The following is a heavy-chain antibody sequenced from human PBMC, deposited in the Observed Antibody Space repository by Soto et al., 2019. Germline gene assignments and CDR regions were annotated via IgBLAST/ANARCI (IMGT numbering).Heavy chain of an antibody. D-gene: IGHD2-8*01. Sequence: PGGSLRLSCAASGFTFSSYSMNWVRQAPGKGLEWVSYISSSSSTIYYADSVKGRFTISRDNAKNSLYLQMNSLRAEDTAVYYCARDKVLMVYAYYYYYMDVWGKGTTVTVSS. CDR1: GFTFSSYS. V-gene: IGHV3-48*01. CDR3: ARDKVLMVYAYYYYYMDV. CDR2: ISSSSSTI. J-gene: IGHJ6*03.